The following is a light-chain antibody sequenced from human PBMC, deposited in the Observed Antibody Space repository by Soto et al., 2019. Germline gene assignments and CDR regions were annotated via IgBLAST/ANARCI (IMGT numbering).Light chain of an antibody. Sequence: DIQMTQSPSSLSASVGDRVAITCRASQGISNFLAWYQQKPGKVPKLLIYAASTLQSVVPSRFSGSGSGTDFTLTISSLQPEDVATYYCQKYNRAPWTFGQGTKVEIK. CDR1: QGISNF. CDR2: AAS. V-gene: IGKV1-27*01. CDR3: QKYNRAPWT. J-gene: IGKJ1*01.